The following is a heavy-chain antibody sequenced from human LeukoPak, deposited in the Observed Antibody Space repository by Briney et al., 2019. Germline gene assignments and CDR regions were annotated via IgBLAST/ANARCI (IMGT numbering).Heavy chain of an antibody. V-gene: IGHV3-7*04. D-gene: IGHD6-19*01. CDR3: ARVAVAATGAFDI. CDR1: GFTFSRYW. Sequence: GSLRHSCAVSGFTFSRYWMSWVRQAPGKGLEWVASIKQDGSEIQYVDSVKGRFTISRDNAKNSLYLQMNSLRVEDTAVYYCARVAVAATGAFDIWGQGTMVTVSS. J-gene: IGHJ3*02. CDR2: IKQDGSEI.